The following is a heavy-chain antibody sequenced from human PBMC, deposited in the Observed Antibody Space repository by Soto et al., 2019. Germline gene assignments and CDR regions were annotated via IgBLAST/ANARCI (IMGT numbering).Heavy chain of an antibody. J-gene: IGHJ4*02. D-gene: IGHD3-3*01. Sequence: EVQLVESGGGLVQPGGCLSLSYEISGFTFNTYWIHWFRQPPEEGVVWVSRINHDGPNTDNADSVKGRFTIARDNAKKTLYLDMSGLRVDDTAVYYCTRDGGGKYYGGFDNWGQGTLVTVSS. V-gene: IGHV3-74*01. CDR1: GFTFNTYW. CDR2: INHDGPNT. CDR3: TRDGGGKYYGGFDN.